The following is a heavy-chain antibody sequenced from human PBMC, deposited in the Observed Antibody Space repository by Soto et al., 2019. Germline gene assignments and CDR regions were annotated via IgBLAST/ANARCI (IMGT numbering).Heavy chain of an antibody. J-gene: IGHJ4*02. Sequence: DSVKVSFKASGYPFINFYVHWVRQAPGQGFEWMGRISPKSGGTNYAQKFQGRVRMTWDTSLKTAYMELSSLMSEDTAVYYCARPPGYISDWHYFDLWGQGTKVTVSS. CDR3: ARPPGYISDWHYFDL. V-gene: IGHV1-2*02. CDR1: GYPFINFY. D-gene: IGHD2-21*02. CDR2: ISPKSGGT.